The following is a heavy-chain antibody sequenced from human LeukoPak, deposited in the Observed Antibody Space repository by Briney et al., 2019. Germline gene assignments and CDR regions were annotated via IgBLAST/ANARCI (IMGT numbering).Heavy chain of an antibody. J-gene: IGHJ4*02. CDR2: IYRSGST. D-gene: IGHD3-3*01. V-gene: IGHV4-38-2*01. CDR1: GYSISSDYY. CDR3: TSGPNFYYFDY. Sequence: SETLSLTCAVSGYSISSDYYWGWIRQPPGKGLEWIGTIYRSGSTYLNPSLKSRVTISVDTSKNQFSLNLNSVTAADTAVYYCTSGPNFYYFDYWGQGTLVTVSS.